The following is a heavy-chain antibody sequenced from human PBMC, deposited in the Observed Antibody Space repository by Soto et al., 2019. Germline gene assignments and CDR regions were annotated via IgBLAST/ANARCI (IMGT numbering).Heavy chain of an antibody. CDR1: GFTFSSYA. CDR2: ISGSGGST. Sequence: GESLKISCAASGFTFSSYAMSWVRQAPGKGLEWVSAISGSGGSTYYADSVKGRFTISRDNSKNTLYLQMNSLRAEDTDVYYCAIHKIAAAGDYWGQGTLVTVSS. CDR3: AIHKIAAAGDY. D-gene: IGHD6-13*01. V-gene: IGHV3-23*01. J-gene: IGHJ4*02.